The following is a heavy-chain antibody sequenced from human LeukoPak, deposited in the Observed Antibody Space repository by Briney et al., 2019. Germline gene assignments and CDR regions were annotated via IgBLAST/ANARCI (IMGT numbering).Heavy chain of an antibody. D-gene: IGHD5-24*01. V-gene: IGHV4-59*01. CDR2: VYYSGST. Sequence: SETLSLTCTVSGGSISSYYWSWIRQPPGKGLEWIGYVYYSGSTNYNPSLKSRVTISLDTSKNQFSLRLSSLTAADTAMYYCAGDNGYPTGFDYWGQGTLVTVSS. J-gene: IGHJ4*02. CDR3: AGDNGYPTGFDY. CDR1: GGSISSYY.